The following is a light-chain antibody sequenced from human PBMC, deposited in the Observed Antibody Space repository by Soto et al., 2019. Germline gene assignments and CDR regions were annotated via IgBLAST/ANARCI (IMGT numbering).Light chain of an antibody. CDR3: QQYDGFPWT. CDR2: DAS. V-gene: IGKV1-5*01. CDR1: QDISKW. Sequence: DIQMTQSPSTLSASVGDRVAITCRASQDISKWLAWYQQKPGKPPKLLIYDASGLDSGVPSRFSGSGYGTEFTLTISGLQPEDFATFYCQQYDGFPWTFGPGTNVDIK. J-gene: IGKJ1*01.